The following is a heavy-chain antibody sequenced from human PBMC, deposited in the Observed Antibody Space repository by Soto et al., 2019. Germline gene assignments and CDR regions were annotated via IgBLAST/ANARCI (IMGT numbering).Heavy chain of an antibody. J-gene: IGHJ4*02. CDR1: GGSISTRSYY. D-gene: IGHD6-19*01. V-gene: IGHV4-39*07. Sequence: SETLSLTCTVSGGSISTRSYYWGWIRQSPGKGLEWIGEINHSGTTHYSPSLKSRVTISMETSKNQFSLKLSSVTAADTGVYYCARVDNSGSHPFDSCGEGTLVTVSS. CDR3: ARVDNSGSHPFDS. CDR2: INHSGTT.